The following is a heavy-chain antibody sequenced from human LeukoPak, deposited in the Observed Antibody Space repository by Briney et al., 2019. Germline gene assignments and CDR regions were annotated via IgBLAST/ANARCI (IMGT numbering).Heavy chain of an antibody. J-gene: IGHJ4*02. CDR2: INHSGST. V-gene: IGHV4-34*01. Sequence: PSETLSLTCAVYGGSFSGYYWSWIRQPPGKGLEWIGEINHSGSTNYNPSLKSRVTISVDTSKNQFSLKLSSVTAADTAVYYCARSMLRGVLPYWGQGTLVTVSS. CDR3: ARSMLRGVLPY. CDR1: GGSFSGYY. D-gene: IGHD3-10*01.